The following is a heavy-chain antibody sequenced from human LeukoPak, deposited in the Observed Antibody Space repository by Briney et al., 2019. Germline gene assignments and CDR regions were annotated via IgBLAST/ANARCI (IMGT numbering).Heavy chain of an antibody. CDR2: ISSSSRYI. Sequence: GGSLRLSCAASGFTFNRYSMNWVRQAPGKGLEWVSSISSSSRYIYYADSVKGRFTISRDNTKNSLYLQMNSLRAEDTAVYYCARDREEDYYMDVWGKGTTVTVSS. V-gene: IGHV3-21*01. CDR1: GFTFNRYS. J-gene: IGHJ6*03. CDR3: ARDREEDYYMDV.